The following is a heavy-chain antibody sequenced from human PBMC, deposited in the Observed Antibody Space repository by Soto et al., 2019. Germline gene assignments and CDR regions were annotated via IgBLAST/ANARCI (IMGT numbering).Heavy chain of an antibody. V-gene: IGHV1-46*01. CDR1: GYTFTNNY. J-gene: IGHJ5*02. Sequence: GASVKVSCKASGYTFTNNYIHWVRQAPGQGLESLGMIDPDGGNTRYAKKFQGRFTMTRDTSTTTVYLELSSLRFEDTAVYLCATEDPVVKQSAGYWLDTWGQGTLVTVSS. D-gene: IGHD2-21*01. CDR3: ATEDPVVKQSAGYWLDT. CDR2: IDPDGGNT.